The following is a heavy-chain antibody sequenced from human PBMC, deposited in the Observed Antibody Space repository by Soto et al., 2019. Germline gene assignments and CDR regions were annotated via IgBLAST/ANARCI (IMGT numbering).Heavy chain of an antibody. V-gene: IGHV3-53*02. CDR2: IYSGGIT. CDR3: AREITAWYFDS. CDR1: GFTVSSNF. Sequence: EVQLVETGGGLIQPGGSLRLSCAAAGFTVSSNFMSWVRQAPGKGLEWVSVIYSGGITYYADSVKGRFTISRDNSKNTLYLQMHRLRAEDTAVYYFAREITAWYFDSWGQGTLVTVSS. D-gene: IGHD2-21*02. J-gene: IGHJ4*02.